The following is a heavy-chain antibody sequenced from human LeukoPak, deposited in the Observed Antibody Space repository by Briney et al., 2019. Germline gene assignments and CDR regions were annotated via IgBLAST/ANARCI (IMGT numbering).Heavy chain of an antibody. CDR2: FSREDGQR. J-gene: IGHJ4*02. CDR3: ARGGGTEWLLVPFEY. D-gene: IGHD3-22*01. Sequence: ASVKVSCKVSGYTLTEISMHWVRQAPGKGLEWMGGFSREDGQRIYAQKFQGRVTLTEDKSTDTAYMELRSLRSDDTAVYYCARGGGTEWLLVPFEYWGQGTLVTVSS. V-gene: IGHV1-24*01. CDR1: GYTLTEIS.